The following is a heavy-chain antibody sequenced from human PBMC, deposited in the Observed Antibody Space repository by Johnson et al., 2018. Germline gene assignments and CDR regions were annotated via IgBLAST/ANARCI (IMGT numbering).Heavy chain of an antibody. CDR3: ARLYGGKGCAIAFEI. V-gene: IGHV4-34*12. D-gene: IGHD2-8*01. CDR1: GQSISGYY. CDR2: IIHSGST. Sequence: QVQLQQWGAGLLKPSETLFLTCAVYGQSISGYYWSWIRQPPGKGLEWIGEIIHSGSTNYNPSLKSRVTISVDTSKNQFSLKLSSVTAADTAVYYCARLYGGKGCAIAFEIWGQGTMVIVSS. J-gene: IGHJ3*02.